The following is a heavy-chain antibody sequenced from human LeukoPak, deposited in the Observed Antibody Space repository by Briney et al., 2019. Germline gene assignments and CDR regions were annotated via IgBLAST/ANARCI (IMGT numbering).Heavy chain of an antibody. Sequence: GGSLRLSCAASGFTFSNYAMSWVRQAPGKGLEWVSAISGSGGSTYYADSVKGRFTISRDNSKNTLYLQMNSLRAEDTAVYYCANPSYDILTGYRSEYYYYGMDVWGQGTTVTVSS. J-gene: IGHJ6*02. CDR1: GFTFSNYA. CDR3: ANPSYDILTGYRSEYYYYGMDV. V-gene: IGHV3-23*01. D-gene: IGHD3-9*01. CDR2: ISGSGGST.